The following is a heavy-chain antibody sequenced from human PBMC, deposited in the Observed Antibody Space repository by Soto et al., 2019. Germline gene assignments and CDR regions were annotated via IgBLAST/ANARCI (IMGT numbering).Heavy chain of an antibody. CDR3: ARDQWLRLFPRWFDP. Sequence: ASVKVSCKASGYTFTSYGISWVRQAPGQGLEWMGWISAYNGNTNYAQKLQGRVTMTTDTSTSTAYMELRSLRSDDTAVYYCARDQWLRLFPRWFDPWGQGTLVTVSS. CDR1: GYTFTSYG. J-gene: IGHJ5*02. V-gene: IGHV1-18*01. D-gene: IGHD5-12*01. CDR2: ISAYNGNT.